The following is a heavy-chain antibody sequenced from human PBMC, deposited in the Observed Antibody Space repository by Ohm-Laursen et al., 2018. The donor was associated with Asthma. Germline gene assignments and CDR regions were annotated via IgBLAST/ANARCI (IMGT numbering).Heavy chain of an antibody. CDR3: ARTNQHDYDSSGYYGPFYSMDV. Sequence: SQTLSLTCPVSGDSISSYYWSWTRQPPGKGLEWIGYIYNRGNTKYNPSLKSRVTISVDTSKNQFSLKLSSVTAADTAVYYCARTNQHDYDSSGYYGPFYSMDVWGQGTTVTVSS. D-gene: IGHD3-22*01. J-gene: IGHJ6*02. CDR1: GDSISSYY. V-gene: IGHV4-59*01. CDR2: IYNRGNT.